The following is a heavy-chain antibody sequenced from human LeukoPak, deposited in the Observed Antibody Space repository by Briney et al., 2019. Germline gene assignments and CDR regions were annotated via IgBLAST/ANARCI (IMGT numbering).Heavy chain of an antibody. CDR1: GFTFSSYA. CDR2: ISGSGGST. J-gene: IGHJ4*02. CDR3: ARDGGGYQFAY. Sequence: GGSLRLSCTASGFTFSSYALSWVRQAPGKGLEWVSAISGSGGSTYYAASVKGRFSISRANYKNTLYLQMNSLRAEDTAVYYCARDGGGYQFAYWGQGTLVTVS. V-gene: IGHV3-23*01. D-gene: IGHD2-15*01.